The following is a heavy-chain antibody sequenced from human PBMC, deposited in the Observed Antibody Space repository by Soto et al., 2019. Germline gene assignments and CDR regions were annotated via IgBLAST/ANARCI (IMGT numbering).Heavy chain of an antibody. CDR1: GFTFSDYA. CDR3: ARAQRRDCTSLSCLGLYGLDV. CDR2: ISFDGNIK. V-gene: IGHV3-30-3*01. D-gene: IGHD2-8*01. Sequence: GGSLRLSCAASGFTFSDYAMHWVRHVPGQGLEWVAVISFDGNIKYDADSVKGRFTISRDNSKNTLFLQMDSLKGEDTAVYSCARAQRRDCTSLSCLGLYGLDVWGQGTAVTV. J-gene: IGHJ6*02.